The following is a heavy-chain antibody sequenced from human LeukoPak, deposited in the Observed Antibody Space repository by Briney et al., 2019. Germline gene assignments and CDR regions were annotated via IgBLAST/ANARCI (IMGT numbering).Heavy chain of an antibody. CDR3: ARGTTNYDFWSGYQINWFDP. J-gene: IGHJ5*02. Sequence: PSETLSLTCAVYGGSFSGYYWSWIRQPPGKGLEWIGEINHSGSTNYNPSLKSRVTISVDTSKNQFSLKLSSVTAADTAVYYCARGTTNYDFWSGYQINWFDPWGQGTLVTVSS. V-gene: IGHV4-34*01. D-gene: IGHD3-3*01. CDR2: INHSGST. CDR1: GGSFSGYY.